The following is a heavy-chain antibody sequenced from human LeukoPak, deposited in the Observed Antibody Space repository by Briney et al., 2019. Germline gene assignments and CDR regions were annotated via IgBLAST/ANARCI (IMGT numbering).Heavy chain of an antibody. CDR3: ARDLLRFLEWLYTTYYYYGMDV. D-gene: IGHD3-3*01. CDR2: ISYDGSNK. J-gene: IGHJ6*02. V-gene: IGHV3-30-3*01. Sequence: PGGSLRLSCAASGFTFSSYAMHWVRQAPGKGLEWVAVISYDGSNKYYADSVKGRFTISRDNSKNTLYLQMNSLRAGDTAVYYCARDLLRFLEWLYTTYYYYGMDVWGQGTTVTVSS. CDR1: GFTFSSYA.